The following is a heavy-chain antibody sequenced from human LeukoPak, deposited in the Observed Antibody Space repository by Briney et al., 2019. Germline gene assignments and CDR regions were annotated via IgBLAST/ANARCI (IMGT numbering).Heavy chain of an antibody. Sequence: ESGPALVKPTQTLTLTCTFSGFSLSTSGMCVSWIRQPPGKALEWLARIDRDDDKYYSTSLKTRLTISKDTSKNQVVLTMTNMDPVDTATYYCARIRLYSSSSYGWFDPWGQGTLVTVSS. CDR3: ARIRLYSSSSYGWFDP. CDR1: GFSLSTSGMC. D-gene: IGHD6-6*01. V-gene: IGHV2-70*11. CDR2: IDRDDDK. J-gene: IGHJ5*02.